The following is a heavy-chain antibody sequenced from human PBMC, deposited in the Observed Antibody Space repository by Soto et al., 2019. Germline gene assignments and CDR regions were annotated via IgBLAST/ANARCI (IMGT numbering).Heavy chain of an antibody. CDR2: ISGSGGST. Sequence: GGSLRLSCAASGFTFSSYAMSWVRQAPGKGLEWVSAISGSGGSTYYADSVKGRFTISRDNSKNTLYLQMNSLRAEDTAVYYCAKLRATYGTIQLWQRPYFDYWAQGTLVTVSS. CDR1: GFTFSSYA. CDR3: AKLRATYGTIQLWQRPYFDY. V-gene: IGHV3-23*01. D-gene: IGHD5-18*01. J-gene: IGHJ4*02.